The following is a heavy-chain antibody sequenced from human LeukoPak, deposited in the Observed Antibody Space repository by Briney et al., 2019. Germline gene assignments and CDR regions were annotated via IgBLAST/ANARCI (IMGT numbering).Heavy chain of an antibody. CDR3: TTDYPRHSTGY. V-gene: IGHV3-33*01. Sequence: PGRSLRLSCAASGFTFSSYGMHWVRQAPGKGLEWVAVIWYDGSNKYYADSVKGRFTISRDNSKNTLYLQMNSLKTEDTAIYYCTTDYPRHSTGYWGQGTLVTVSS. CDR1: GFTFSSYG. CDR2: IWYDGSNK. D-gene: IGHD4-11*01. J-gene: IGHJ4*02.